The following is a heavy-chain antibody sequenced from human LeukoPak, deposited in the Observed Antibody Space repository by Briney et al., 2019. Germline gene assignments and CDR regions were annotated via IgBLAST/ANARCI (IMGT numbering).Heavy chain of an antibody. CDR2: FDPEDGET. D-gene: IGHD6-19*01. CDR3: ATASSGWYGYFDY. J-gene: IGHJ4*02. V-gene: IGHV1-24*01. CDR1: GYTLTELS. Sequence: ASVKVSCKVSGYTLTELSMPWVRQAPGKGLEWMGGFDPEDGETIYAQKFQGRVTMTEDTSTDTAYMELSSLRSEDTAVYYCATASSGWYGYFDYWGQGTLVTVSS.